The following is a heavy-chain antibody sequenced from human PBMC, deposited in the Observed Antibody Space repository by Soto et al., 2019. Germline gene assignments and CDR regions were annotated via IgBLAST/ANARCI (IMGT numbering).Heavy chain of an antibody. J-gene: IGHJ6*03. CDR1: GYTLTELS. CDR2: FDPEDGET. Sequence: ASVRICCDVSGYTLTELSMHWVGQAGGKGREWMGGFDPEDGETIYAQKFQGRVTMAEDTSTDTAYMELSSLRSEDTAVYYCATGSFVGYYDSSGYLYYYDY. D-gene: IGHD3-22*01. CDR3: ATGSFVGYYDSSGYLYYYDY. V-gene: IGHV1-24*01.